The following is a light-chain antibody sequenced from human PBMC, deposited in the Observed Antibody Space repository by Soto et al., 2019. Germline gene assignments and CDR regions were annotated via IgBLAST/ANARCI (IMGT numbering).Light chain of an antibody. CDR3: QQFNTYPIT. CDR1: QDIRGA. V-gene: IGKV1-13*02. Sequence: AIQLTQSPSSLSPSEGDRVTITCRASQDIRGALAWYQQKPGKPPKLLIFDVSSLQSGVPSRFSGSGSGTDFTLTISSLQPEDFATYYCQQFNTYPITFGQGTRLEIK. J-gene: IGKJ5*01. CDR2: DVS.